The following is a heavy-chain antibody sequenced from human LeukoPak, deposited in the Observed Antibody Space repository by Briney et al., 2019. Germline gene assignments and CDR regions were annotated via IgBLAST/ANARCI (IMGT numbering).Heavy chain of an antibody. D-gene: IGHD1-26*01. J-gene: IGHJ4*02. V-gene: IGHV1-69*05. Sequence: GASVKVSCKASGGTFSSYAISWVRQAPGQGLEWMGGIIPIFGTANYAQKFQGRVTITTDESTSTAYMELSSLRSEDTAVYYCAREAGGGYSQYYFDYWGQGTLVTVSS. CDR3: AREAGGGYSQYYFDY. CDR1: GGTFSSYA. CDR2: IIPIFGTA.